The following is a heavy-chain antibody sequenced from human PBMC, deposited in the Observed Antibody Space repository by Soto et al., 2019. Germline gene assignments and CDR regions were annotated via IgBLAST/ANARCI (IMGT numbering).Heavy chain of an antibody. CDR1: GGSISSGGYY. J-gene: IGHJ6*02. CDR3: ASGLLGEAYGMDV. V-gene: IGHV4-31*01. CDR2: IYYSGST. D-gene: IGHD3-16*01. Sequence: SETLSLTCTVSGGSISSGGYYWSWIRQHPGKGLEWIGYIYYSGSTYYNPSLKSQVTISVDTSKNQFSLKLSSVTAADTAVYYCASGLLGEAYGMDVWGQGTTVTSP.